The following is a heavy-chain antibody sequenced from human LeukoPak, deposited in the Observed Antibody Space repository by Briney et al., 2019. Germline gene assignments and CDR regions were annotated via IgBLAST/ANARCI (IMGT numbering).Heavy chain of an antibody. CDR2: ISSGSSYI. CDR3: ARDVPPGPSEGMDV. J-gene: IGHJ6*02. V-gene: IGHV3-21*01. Sequence: PGGSLRLSCAASGFTFSSYSMNWVRQAPGKGLEWVSSISSGSSYIYYADSVKGRFTISRDNAKNSLYLQMNSLRAEDTAVYYCARDVPPGPSEGMDVWGQGTTVTVSS. D-gene: IGHD1-14*01. CDR1: GFTFSSYS.